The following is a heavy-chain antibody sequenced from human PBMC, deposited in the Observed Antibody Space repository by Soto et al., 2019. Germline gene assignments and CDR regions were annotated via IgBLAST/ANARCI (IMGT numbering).Heavy chain of an antibody. V-gene: IGHV1-69*06. Sequence: QVQLVQSGAAVKKPGSSVKVSCKASGGSFSSYAISWVRQAPGQGLEWMGGIVPFFGTANYAQKFQARVTITADKSTSTAYMELSNLRSEDTAVYYCARDLATPGPRFSYSAMDVWGQGTTVTVSS. D-gene: IGHD6-13*01. CDR3: ARDLATPGPRFSYSAMDV. CDR2: IVPFFGTA. CDR1: GGSFSSYA. J-gene: IGHJ6*02.